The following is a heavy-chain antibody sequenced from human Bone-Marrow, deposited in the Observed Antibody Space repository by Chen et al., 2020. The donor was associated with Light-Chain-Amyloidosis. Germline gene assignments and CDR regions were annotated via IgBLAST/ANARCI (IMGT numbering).Heavy chain of an antibody. CDR3: AKDISYDDILPGYPADAFDI. J-gene: IGHJ3*02. CDR1: GFAFSSYA. D-gene: IGHD3-9*01. V-gene: IGHV3-23*04. CDR2: ISGSGGSR. Sequence: EVQLVESGGGLLQRGGSLRLSCAASGFAFSSYAMSWVRQAPGKGLEWVPTISGSGGSRYYVDSVKGRLTISRDNAKNALFLQMHSLRAEDTAVYYCAKDISYDDILPGYPADAFDIWGQGTMVTVSS.